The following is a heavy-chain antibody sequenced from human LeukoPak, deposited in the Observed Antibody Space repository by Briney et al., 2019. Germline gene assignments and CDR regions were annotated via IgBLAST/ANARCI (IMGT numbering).Heavy chain of an antibody. CDR1: GFTFSSYA. V-gene: IGHV3-23*01. J-gene: IGHJ4*02. CDR3: AKDDARGSFGY. CDR2: ISGSGGST. Sequence: PGGSLRLSGAASGFTFSSYAMSWVRHAPGKGLEGGSAISGSGGSTYYADSVKGRFNISGDNSKNTLYLQMNSMRAEDTAVYYCAKDDARGSFGYWGQGTLVTVSS. D-gene: IGHD3-10*01.